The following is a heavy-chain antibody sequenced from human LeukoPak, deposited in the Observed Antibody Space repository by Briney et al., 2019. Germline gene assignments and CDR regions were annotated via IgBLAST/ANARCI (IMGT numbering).Heavy chain of an antibody. D-gene: IGHD3-10*01. V-gene: IGHV4-39*07. Sequence: SETLSLTCTVSGDSISTSNSYWGWIRQPPGKGLEWIGSIYYSGSTYYNPSLKSRVTISVDTSKNQFSLKLSSVTAADTAVYYCARERLDEYYYGSGSYYNPWFKLGTRSKMDVWGKGTTVTVSS. CDR2: IYYSGST. CDR1: GDSISTSNSY. J-gene: IGHJ6*04. CDR3: ARERLDEYYYGSGSYYNPWFKLGTRSKMDV.